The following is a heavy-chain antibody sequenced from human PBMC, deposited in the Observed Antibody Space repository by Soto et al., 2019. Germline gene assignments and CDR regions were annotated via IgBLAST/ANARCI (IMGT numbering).Heavy chain of an antibody. V-gene: IGHV3-23*01. CDR3: ARGGLRWFGAPSSMDV. CDR1: GFTFSSYA. Sequence: EVQLLESGGGLVQPGGSLRLSCAASGFTFSSYAMSWVRQAPGKGLEWVSAISGSGGSTYYADSVKGRFTISRDNSKNTLYLKMHSLRAEDTAVYYFARGGLRWFGAPSSMDVWGQGTTVTVSS. D-gene: IGHD3-10*01. CDR2: ISGSGGST. J-gene: IGHJ6*02.